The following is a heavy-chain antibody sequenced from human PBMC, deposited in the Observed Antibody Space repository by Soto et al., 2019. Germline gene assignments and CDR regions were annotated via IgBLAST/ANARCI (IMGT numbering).Heavy chain of an antibody. V-gene: IGHV1-69*13. D-gene: IGHD3-10*01. Sequence: SVKVSCKASGYTFTSYGISWVRQAPGQGLEWMGGIIPIFGTANYAQKFQGRVTITADESTSTAYMELSSLRSEDTAVYYCARDRYYGSGSYSNWFDPWGQGTLVTVSS. J-gene: IGHJ5*02. CDR3: ARDRYYGSGSYSNWFDP. CDR1: GYTFTSYG. CDR2: IIPIFGTA.